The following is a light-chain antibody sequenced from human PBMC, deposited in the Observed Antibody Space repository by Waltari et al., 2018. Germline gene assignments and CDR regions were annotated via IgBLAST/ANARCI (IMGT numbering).Light chain of an antibody. Sequence: QSALTQPASVSGSPGQSITISCTGSSRDVGNYDFVSWYQQYPGQAPKVIIYEVNKRPAGVSYRFSGPKSGNTASLTISGLQPEDEADYHCCSYATRNTPVAFGGGTKVTLL. V-gene: IGLV2-23*02. CDR3: CSYATRNTPVA. CDR1: SRDVGNYDF. CDR2: EVN. J-gene: IGLJ2*01.